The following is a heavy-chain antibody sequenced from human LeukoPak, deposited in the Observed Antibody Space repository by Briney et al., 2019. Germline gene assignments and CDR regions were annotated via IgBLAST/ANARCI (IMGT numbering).Heavy chain of an antibody. CDR2: INKDGSEK. J-gene: IGHJ4*02. D-gene: IGHD6-13*01. V-gene: IGHV3-7*03. Sequence: GGSLRLSCAASGFTFSSYWMSWVRQAPGKGLEWVANINKDGSEKYYVDSVKGRFTISRDNAKNSLYLQMNSLRAEDTALYYCAKDRILGYSSSWSPFDYWGQGTLVTVSS. CDR3: AKDRILGYSSSWSPFDY. CDR1: GFTFSSYW.